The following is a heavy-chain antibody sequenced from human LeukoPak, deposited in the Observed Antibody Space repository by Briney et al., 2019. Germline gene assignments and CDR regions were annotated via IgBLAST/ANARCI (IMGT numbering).Heavy chain of an antibody. J-gene: IGHJ4*02. CDR1: GASISSYY. CDR2: VYYSGTT. V-gene: IGHV4-59*01. CDR3: ARYGGTGYSSSWYYFDF. D-gene: IGHD6-13*01. Sequence: PSETLSLTCTVSGASISSYYWSWIRQPPGKGLEWIGYVYYSGTTNYNPSLKSRVTISIDTSKNQFSLKLSSVTAADTPVYYCARYGGTGYSSSWYYFDFWGQGTLVTVSS.